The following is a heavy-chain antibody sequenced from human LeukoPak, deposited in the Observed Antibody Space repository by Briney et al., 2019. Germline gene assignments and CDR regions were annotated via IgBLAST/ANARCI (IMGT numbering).Heavy chain of an antibody. D-gene: IGHD3-3*01. CDR1: GFTFSSYE. J-gene: IGHJ4*02. CDR2: ISSSGSTI. V-gene: IGHV3-48*03. Sequence: GGSLRLSCAASGFTFSSYEMNWVRQAPGKGLEWVSYISSSGSTIYYADSVKGRFTISRDNAKNSLYLQMNSLRAEDTAVYYCARDKSNYDFWSGYYGTDFDYWGQGTLVTVSS. CDR3: ARDKSNYDFWSGYYGTDFDY.